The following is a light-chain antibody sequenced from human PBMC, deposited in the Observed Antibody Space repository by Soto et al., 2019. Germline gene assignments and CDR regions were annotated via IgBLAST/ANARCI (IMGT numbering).Light chain of an antibody. V-gene: IGKV3-15*01. CDR3: QQRSNWPPST. CDR2: DTS. J-gene: IGKJ5*01. CDR1: QSVSSN. Sequence: EIVMTQSPATLSVSPGERATLSCRASQSVSSNLAWYQQKPGQAPRLLIYDTSTRATGIPARFSGSGSGTDFTLTISSLQSEDFAVYYCQQRSNWPPSTFGQGTRLEIK.